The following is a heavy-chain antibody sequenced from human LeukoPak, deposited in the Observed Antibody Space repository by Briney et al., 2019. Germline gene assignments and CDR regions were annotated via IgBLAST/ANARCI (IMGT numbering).Heavy chain of an antibody. CDR2: IYTSGST. D-gene: IGHD2-2*01. V-gene: IGHV4-61*02. J-gene: IGHJ4*02. CDR3: ARDRPYCSSTSCYYSFDY. CDR1: GGSISSGSYY. Sequence: SETLSLTCTVSGGSISSGSYYWSWIRQPAGKGLEWIGRIYTSGSTNYNPSLKSRVTISVDTSKNQFSLKLSSVTAADTAVYYCARDRPYCSSTSCYYSFDYWGQGTLVTVSS.